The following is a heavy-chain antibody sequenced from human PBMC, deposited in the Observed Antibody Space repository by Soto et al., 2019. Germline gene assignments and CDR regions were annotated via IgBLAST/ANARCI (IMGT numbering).Heavy chain of an antibody. CDR3: ARRHGHYFDY. J-gene: IGHJ4*02. CDR1: GGSISSYY. CDR2: IYYSRST. V-gene: IGHV4-59*08. Sequence: QVQLQESGPGLVKPSETLSLTCTVSGGSISSYYWSWIRQPPGKGLEWIGYIYYSRSTNYNPSLNSSATISXDTSKNQLSLKLSSVTAADTAVYYCARRHGHYFDYWGQGTLVTVSS.